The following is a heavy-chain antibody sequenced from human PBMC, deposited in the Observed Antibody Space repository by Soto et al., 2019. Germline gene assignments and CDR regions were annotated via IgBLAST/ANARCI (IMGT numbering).Heavy chain of an antibody. CDR3: ARDYYDSSGYYGY. Sequence: GGSLRLSCAASGFTFSDYYMSWIRQAPGKGLEWVSYISSSSSYTNYADSVKGRFTISRDNAKNSLYLQMNSLRAEDTAVYYCARDYYDSSGYYGYWGQGTLVTVSS. V-gene: IGHV3-11*06. J-gene: IGHJ4*02. CDR1: GFTFSDYY. D-gene: IGHD3-22*01. CDR2: ISSSSSYT.